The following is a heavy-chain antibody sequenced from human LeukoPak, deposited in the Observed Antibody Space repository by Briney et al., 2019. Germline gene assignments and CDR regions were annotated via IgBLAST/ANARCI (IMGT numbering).Heavy chain of an antibody. CDR3: AKDRHGSGSYGWFDP. J-gene: IGHJ5*02. CDR1: GFTFSSYA. D-gene: IGHD3-10*01. Sequence: PGGSLRLSCAASGFTFSSYAMSWVRQAPGKGLEWVSAISGSGGSTYYADSVKGRFTISRDNSKNTLYLQMNSLRAEDTAVYFCAKDRHGSGSYGWFDPWGQGTLVTVSS. CDR2: ISGSGGST. V-gene: IGHV3-23*01.